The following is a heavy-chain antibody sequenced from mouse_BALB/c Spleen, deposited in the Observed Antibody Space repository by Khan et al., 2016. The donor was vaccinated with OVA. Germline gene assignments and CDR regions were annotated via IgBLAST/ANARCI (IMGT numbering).Heavy chain of an antibody. Sequence: QVQLQQSGAELARPGASVKLSCKASGYTFTDYYINWVKQRTGQGLEWIGEISPGSGDTYYNERFKGKATLTADNSSSTAYMQLSSLPSEASSVYFCARSNYFGYTFAYWGQGTLVTVSA. CDR1: GYTFTDYY. CDR3: ARSNYFGYTFAY. V-gene: IGHV1-77*01. D-gene: IGHD1-2*01. CDR2: ISPGSGDT. J-gene: IGHJ3*01.